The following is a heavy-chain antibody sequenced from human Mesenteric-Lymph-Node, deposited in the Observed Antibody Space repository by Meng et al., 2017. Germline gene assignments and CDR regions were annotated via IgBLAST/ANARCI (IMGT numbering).Heavy chain of an antibody. CDR3: ARDCCDSSIYYWGECNCHGMDV. V-gene: IGHV5-51*01. Sequence: GESLKISCKGSGYSFTSYWIGWVRQMPGKGLEWMGIIYPGDSDTRYSPSFQGQVTISADKSISTAYLQWSSLKASDTAMYYCARDCCDSSIYYWGECNCHGMDVWGQGTTVTVSS. CDR1: GYSFTSYW. D-gene: IGHD3-22*01. CDR2: IYPGDSDT. J-gene: IGHJ6*02.